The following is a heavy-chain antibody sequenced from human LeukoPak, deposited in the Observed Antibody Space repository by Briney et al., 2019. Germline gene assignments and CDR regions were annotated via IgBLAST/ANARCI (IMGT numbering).Heavy chain of an antibody. D-gene: IGHD4-23*01. J-gene: IGHJ4*02. V-gene: IGHV4-31*03. Sequence: SQTLSLTSTVSGGSISSGGYYWSWIRQHPGKGLEWIGYIYYSGSTYYNPSLKSRVTISVDTSKNQFSLKLSSVTAADTAVYYCARVQATVEYYFDYWGQGTLVTVSS. CDR2: IYYSGST. CDR1: GGSISSGGYY. CDR3: ARVQATVEYYFDY.